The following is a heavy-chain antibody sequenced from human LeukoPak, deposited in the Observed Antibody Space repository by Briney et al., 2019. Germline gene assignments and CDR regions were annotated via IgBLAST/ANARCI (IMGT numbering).Heavy chain of an antibody. J-gene: IGHJ3*02. V-gene: IGHV3-21*04. CDR1: GFTFSSYS. CDR2: ISSSSSYI. CDR3: AKDIDSSSWYEGAFDI. Sequence: GGSLRLSCAASGFTFSSYSMNWVRQAPGKGLEWVSSISSSSSYIYYADSVKGRFTISRDNAKNSLYLQMNSLRAEDTALYYCAKDIDSSSWYEGAFDIWGQGTMVTVSS. D-gene: IGHD6-13*01.